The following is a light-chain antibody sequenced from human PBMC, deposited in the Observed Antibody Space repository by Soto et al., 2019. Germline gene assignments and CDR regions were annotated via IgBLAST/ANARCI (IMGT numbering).Light chain of an antibody. CDR3: QVCDSSSDHPWV. J-gene: IGLJ3*02. V-gene: IGLV3-21*04. Sequence: SYELTQPPSVSVAPVKTARITCGGNNIGSKSVHWYQQKPGQAPVLVIYYDSDRPSGIPERFSGSNSGNTATLTISRVEAGDEADYYCQVCDSSSDHPWVFGGGPKLTV. CDR1: NIGSKS. CDR2: YDS.